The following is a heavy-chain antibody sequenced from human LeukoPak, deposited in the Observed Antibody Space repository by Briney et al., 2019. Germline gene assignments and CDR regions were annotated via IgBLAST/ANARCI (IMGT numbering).Heavy chain of an antibody. Sequence: SETLSLTCTVSGGSISNYYWSWIRQPPGKGLEWIGEINHSGSTNYNPSLKSRVTISVDTSKNQFSLKLSSVTAADTAVYYCARRGPYYDFWSGYYTNNWFDPWGQGTLVTVSS. J-gene: IGHJ5*02. D-gene: IGHD3-3*01. CDR1: GGSISNYY. V-gene: IGHV4-34*01. CDR3: ARRGPYYDFWSGYYTNNWFDP. CDR2: INHSGST.